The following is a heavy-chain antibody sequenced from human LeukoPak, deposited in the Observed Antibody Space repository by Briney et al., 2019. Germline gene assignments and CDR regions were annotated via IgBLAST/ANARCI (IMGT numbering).Heavy chain of an antibody. Sequence: GGSLRLSCAASGFTLSSHSMNWVSQAPGNGMEWVSSISTSSRYIYSADSVTGRFTISRDNAKNSLYLQMNSLRAEDTAVYYCARGCCPYYYDSSGHQGDYWGQGTLVTVSS. D-gene: IGHD3-22*01. CDR2: ISTSSRYI. CDR1: GFTLSSHS. V-gene: IGHV3-21*01. J-gene: IGHJ4*02. CDR3: ARGCCPYYYDSSGHQGDY.